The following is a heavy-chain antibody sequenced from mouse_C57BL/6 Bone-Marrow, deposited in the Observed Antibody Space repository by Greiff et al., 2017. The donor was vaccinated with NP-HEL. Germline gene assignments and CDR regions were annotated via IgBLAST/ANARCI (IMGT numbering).Heavy chain of an antibody. CDR1: GYTFTDYY. CDR2: INPNNGGT. V-gene: IGHV1-26*01. Sequence: EVQLQQSGPELVKPGASVKISCKASGYTFTDYYMNWVKQSHGKSLEWIGDINPNNGGTSYNQKFKGKAILTVDKSSSTAYMELRSLTSEDSAVYYCARGLRRGGVAYWGQGTLVTVSA. J-gene: IGHJ3*01. D-gene: IGHD2-4*01. CDR3: ARGLRRGGVAY.